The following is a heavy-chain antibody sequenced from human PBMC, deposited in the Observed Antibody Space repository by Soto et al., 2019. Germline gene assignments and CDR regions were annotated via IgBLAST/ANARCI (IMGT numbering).Heavy chain of an antibody. J-gene: IGHJ5*02. CDR3: ARDSSGYYSSWFDP. V-gene: IGHV4-31*03. D-gene: IGHD3-22*01. Sequence: TLSLTCTVSGGSISSGGYYWSWIRQHPGKGLEWIGYIYYSGSTYYNPSLKSRVTISVDTSKNQFSLKLSSVTAADTAVYYCARDSSGYYSSWFDPWGQGTLVTVSS. CDR2: IYYSGST. CDR1: GGSISSGGYY.